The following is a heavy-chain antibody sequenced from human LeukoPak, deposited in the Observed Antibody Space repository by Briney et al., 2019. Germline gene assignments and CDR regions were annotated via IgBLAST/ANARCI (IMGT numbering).Heavy chain of an antibody. Sequence: GSSVKVSCKASGGTFSSYAISWVRQAPGQGLEWMGGIIPIFGTANYAQKFQGRVTTTTDESTSTAYMELSSLRSEDTAVYYCAGTYCSSTSCYNAFDIWGQGTMVTVSA. CDR3: AGTYCSSTSCYNAFDI. D-gene: IGHD2-2*02. CDR2: IIPIFGTA. J-gene: IGHJ3*02. V-gene: IGHV1-69*05. CDR1: GGTFSSYA.